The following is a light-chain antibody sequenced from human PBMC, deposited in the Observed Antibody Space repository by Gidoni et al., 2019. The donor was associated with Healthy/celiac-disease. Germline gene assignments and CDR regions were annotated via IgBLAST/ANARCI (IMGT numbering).Light chain of an antibody. J-gene: IGKJ2*01. Sequence: VLLHLPPSFPVTPGEPASISCRSSQSLLHSNGYNYLDWYLQKPGQPPQLLIYLGSNRASGVPDRFSGSGSGTDFTLKISRVEAEDVGVYYCMQALQTPLTFXQXTKLEIK. V-gene: IGKV2-28*01. CDR1: QSLLHSNGYNY. CDR3: MQALQTPLT. CDR2: LGS.